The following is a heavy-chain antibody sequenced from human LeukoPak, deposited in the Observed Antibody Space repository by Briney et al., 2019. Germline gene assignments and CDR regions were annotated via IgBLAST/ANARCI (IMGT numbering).Heavy chain of an antibody. CDR2: IYHSGST. D-gene: IGHD6-13*01. J-gene: IGHJ4*02. V-gene: IGHV4-38-2*02. CDR1: GYSISSGYY. CDR3: ARGIHSSSWYEYFDY. Sequence: SETLSLTCTVSGYSISSGYYWGWIRQPPGKGLEWIGSIYHSGSTYYNPSLKSRVTISVDTSKNQFSLKLSSVTAADTAVYYCARGIHSSSWYEYFDYWGQGTLVTVSS.